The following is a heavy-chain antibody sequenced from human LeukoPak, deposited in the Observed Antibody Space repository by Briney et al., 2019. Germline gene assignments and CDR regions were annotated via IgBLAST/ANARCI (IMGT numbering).Heavy chain of an antibody. CDR1: GGSISSYY. J-gene: IGHJ4*02. CDR3: ARPERYYDILTVFFVWEN. D-gene: IGHD3-9*01. CDR2: IYYSGST. V-gene: IGHV4-39*01. Sequence: PSDTLSLTCTLSGGSISSYYWGWIRHPPGKGLEWIGNIYYSGSTYYHPSLKSRVTISVNTSKNQFSLKLSSVTAAATAVYYCARPERYYDILTVFFVWENWGQGTLVSVSS.